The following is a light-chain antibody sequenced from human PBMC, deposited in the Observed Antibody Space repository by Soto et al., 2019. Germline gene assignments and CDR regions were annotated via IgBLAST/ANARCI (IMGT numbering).Light chain of an antibody. J-gene: IGLJ1*01. CDR2: GVG. CDR1: SSDVGAYNY. CDR3: SSYAHGSIYV. V-gene: IGLV2-14*01. Sequence: QSVLTQPASVSGSPGQSITISCTGSSSDVGAYNYVSWYLQHPGKAPKLLIYGVGNRPSGVSARFSGSKSGDTASLTISGLQAEDEADYYCSSYAHGSIYVFGPGTKVTVL.